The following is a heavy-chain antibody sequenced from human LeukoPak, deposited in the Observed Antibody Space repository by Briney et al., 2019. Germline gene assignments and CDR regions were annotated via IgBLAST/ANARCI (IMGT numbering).Heavy chain of an antibody. CDR3: ARGPHYYDSSGYYNHDY. V-gene: IGHV3-30-3*01. J-gene: IGHJ4*02. CDR1: GFTFSSYA. CDR2: ISYDGSNK. D-gene: IGHD3-22*01. Sequence: HPGGSLRLSCAASGFTFSSYAMHWVRQAPGKGLEWVAVISYDGSNKYYADSVKGRFTISRDNSKNTLYLQMNSLRAEDTAVYYCARGPHYYDSSGYYNHDYWGQGTLVTVSS.